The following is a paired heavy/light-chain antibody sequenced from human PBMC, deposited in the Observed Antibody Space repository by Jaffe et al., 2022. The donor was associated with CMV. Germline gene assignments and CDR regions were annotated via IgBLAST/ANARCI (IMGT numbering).Light chain of an antibody. Sequence: DIQMTQSPSSLSASVGDRVTITCRASQSISSYLNWYQQKPGKAPKLLIYAASSLQSGVPSRFSGSGSGTDFTLTISSLQPEDFATYYCQQSYSTPGYTFGQGTKLEIK. CDR3: QQSYSTPGYT. J-gene: IGKJ2*01. CDR1: QSISSY. CDR2: AAS. V-gene: IGKV1-39*01.
Heavy chain of an antibody. D-gene: IGHD3-10*01. Sequence: EVQLLESGGGLVQPGGSLRLSCAASGFTFSSYAMSWVRQAPGKGLEWVSAISGSGGSTYYADSVKGRFTISRDNSKNTLYLQMNSLRAEDTAVYYCAKEGGEWFGELTYYYGMDVWGQGTTVTVSS. V-gene: IGHV3-23*01. CDR2: ISGSGGST. CDR3: AKEGGEWFGELTYYYGMDV. J-gene: IGHJ6*02. CDR1: GFTFSSYA.